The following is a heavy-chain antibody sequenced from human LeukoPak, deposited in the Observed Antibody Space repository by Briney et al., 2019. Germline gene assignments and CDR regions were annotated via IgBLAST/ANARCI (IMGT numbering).Heavy chain of an antibody. V-gene: IGHV3-66*01. J-gene: IGHJ3*02. D-gene: IGHD5/OR15-5a*01. CDR3: ARDHSVDAFDI. Sequence: PGGSLRLSCAASGFTFINYVMSWVRQGPGKGLEWVSVIYSGGGTYYADSVKGRFTISRDNSKNTLYLQMNSLRAEDTAVYYCARDHSVDAFDIWGQGTMVTVSS. CDR1: GFTFINYV. CDR2: IYSGGGT.